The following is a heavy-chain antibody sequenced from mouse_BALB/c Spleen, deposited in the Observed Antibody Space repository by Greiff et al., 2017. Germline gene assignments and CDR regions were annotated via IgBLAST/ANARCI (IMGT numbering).Heavy chain of an antibody. CDR2: IRLKSNNYAT. V-gene: IGHV6-6*02. J-gene: IGHJ2*01. CDR1: GFTFSNYW. Sequence: EVQLQQSGGGLVQPGGSMKLSCVASGFTFSNYWMNWVRQSPEKGLEWVAEIRLKSNNYATHYAESVKGRFTISRDDSKSSVYLQMNNLRAEDTGIYYCTRRDDYDYFDYWGQGTTLTVSS. CDR3: TRRDDYDYFDY. D-gene: IGHD2-4*01.